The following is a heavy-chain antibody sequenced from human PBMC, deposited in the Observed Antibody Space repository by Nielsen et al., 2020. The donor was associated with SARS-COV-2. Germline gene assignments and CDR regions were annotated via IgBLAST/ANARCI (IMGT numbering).Heavy chain of an antibody. J-gene: IGHJ4*02. CDR3: ARHAGGRRYFDY. CDR1: GGSISSSSYY. Sequence: SETLSLTFTVSGGSISSSSYYWGWIRQPPGKGLEWIGSIYYSGSTYYNPSLKSRVTISVDTSKNQFSLKLSSVTAADTAVYYCARHAGGRRYFDYWGQGTLVTVSS. V-gene: IGHV4-39*01. CDR2: IYYSGST. D-gene: IGHD2-15*01.